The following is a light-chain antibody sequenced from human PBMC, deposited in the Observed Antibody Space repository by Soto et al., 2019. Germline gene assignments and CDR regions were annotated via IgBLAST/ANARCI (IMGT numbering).Light chain of an antibody. CDR1: SSDAGGYNY. V-gene: IGLV2-14*03. CDR2: GNS. J-gene: IGLJ1*01. Sequence: QSVLTQPASVSGSPGQSITISCTGTSSDAGGYNYVSWYQQHPGKAPKLMIYGNSNRPSGVPDRFSGSKSGTSASLAITGLQAEDEADYYCQSYDSSLSGSVFGTGTKVTVL. CDR3: QSYDSSLSGSV.